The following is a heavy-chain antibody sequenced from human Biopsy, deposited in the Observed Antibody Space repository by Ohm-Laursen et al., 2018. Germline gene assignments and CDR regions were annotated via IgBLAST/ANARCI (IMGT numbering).Heavy chain of an antibody. CDR1: AGDINNYY. Sequence: SETLSLTCNVSAGDINNYYWSWIRQPAGKGLEWIGRIYPGGSTNYNPSLKSRVTMSVDTSKKQLPQRLRSVTAADTAVYYCARGDYFDSNGYFWFDPWGQGTLVTVSS. J-gene: IGHJ5*02. D-gene: IGHD3-22*01. CDR2: IYPGGST. CDR3: ARGDYFDSNGYFWFDP. V-gene: IGHV4-4*07.